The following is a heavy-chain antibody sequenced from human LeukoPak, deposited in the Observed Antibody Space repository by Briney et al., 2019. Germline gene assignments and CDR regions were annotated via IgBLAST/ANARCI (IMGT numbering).Heavy chain of an antibody. CDR2: IKQDGSEK. CDR1: GFTFSSYW. J-gene: IGHJ4*02. Sequence: GGSLRLSCAASGFTFSSYWMSWVRQAPGKGLEWVANIKQDGSEKYYVDSVKGRFTISRDNAKNSLYLQMNSLRAEDTAVYYCARATSLPIYDFWSGYYPFDYWGQGTLVTVSS. CDR3: ARATSLPIYDFWSGYYPFDY. V-gene: IGHV3-7*01. D-gene: IGHD3-3*01.